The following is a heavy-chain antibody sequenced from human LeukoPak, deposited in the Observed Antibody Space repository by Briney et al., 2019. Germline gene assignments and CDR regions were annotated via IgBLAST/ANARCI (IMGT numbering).Heavy chain of an antibody. CDR3: AKDPRVATIEIFDY. Sequence: GRSLRLSCAASGFTFSSYGMHWVRQAPGKGLEWVAVIWYDGSNKYYADSVKGRFTISRDNSKNTLYLQMNSLRAEDTAVYYCAKDPRVATIEIFDYWGQGTLVTVSS. V-gene: IGHV3-33*06. CDR2: IWYDGSNK. J-gene: IGHJ4*02. D-gene: IGHD5-12*01. CDR1: GFTFSSYG.